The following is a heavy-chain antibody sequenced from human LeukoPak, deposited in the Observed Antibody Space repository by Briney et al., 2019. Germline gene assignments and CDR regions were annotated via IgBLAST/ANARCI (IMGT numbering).Heavy chain of an antibody. CDR3: AKGGVAAKSYFDY. Sequence: SETLSLTCTVSGASISPLYWSWIRQAPGKAREFIGYICDSGAPNDNPSVKSRVTLSVDTSKNQFSLKLTYAPAADTAVYYCAKGGVAAKSYFDYWGQGILVTVSS. CDR2: ICDSGAP. D-gene: IGHD6-13*01. CDR1: GASISPLY. V-gene: IGHV4-59*11. J-gene: IGHJ4*02.